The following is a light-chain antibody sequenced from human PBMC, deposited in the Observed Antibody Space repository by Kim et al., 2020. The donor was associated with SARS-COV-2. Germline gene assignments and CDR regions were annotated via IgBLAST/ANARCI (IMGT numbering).Light chain of an antibody. CDR2: GAS. V-gene: IGKV3-20*01. CDR3: QHYGSSPTWT. Sequence: EIVLTQSPGTLSVSPGERATLSYRASQGVSSNYLAWYQHKPGQAPRLLIYGASSRATDIPDRFSGSGSGTDFTLTISRLEPEDFAVYYCQHYGSSPTWTFGQGTKVDIK. J-gene: IGKJ1*01. CDR1: QGVSSNY.